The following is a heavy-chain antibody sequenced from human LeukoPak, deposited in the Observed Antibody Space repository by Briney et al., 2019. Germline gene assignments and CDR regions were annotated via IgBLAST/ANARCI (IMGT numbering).Heavy chain of an antibody. J-gene: IGHJ4*02. V-gene: IGHV3-23*01. CDR2: ISGSGGST. CDR3: AKDLNEYYYDSSGLNLDY. CDR1: GFTFSSYA. D-gene: IGHD3-22*01. Sequence: GGSLRLSCAASGFTFSSYAMSWVRQAPGKGLEWVSAISGSGGSTYYADSVKGRFTISRDNSKNTLYLQMNSLRAEDTAVYYCAKDLNEYYYDSSGLNLDYWGQGTLVTVSS.